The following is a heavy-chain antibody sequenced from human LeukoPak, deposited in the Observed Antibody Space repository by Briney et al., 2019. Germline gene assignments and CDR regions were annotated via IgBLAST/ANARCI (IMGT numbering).Heavy chain of an antibody. Sequence: ASVKVSCKASGGTFSSYAISWVRQAPGQGLEWMGGIIPIFGTANYAQKFQGRVTITADKSTSTAYMELSSLRSEDTAVYYCARDREDTPDQKTYYDILTGYLGPGYFDYWGQGTLVTVSS. V-gene: IGHV1-69*06. CDR2: IIPIFGTA. CDR3: ARDREDTPDQKTYYDILTGYLGPGYFDY. CDR1: GGTFSSYA. D-gene: IGHD3-9*01. J-gene: IGHJ4*02.